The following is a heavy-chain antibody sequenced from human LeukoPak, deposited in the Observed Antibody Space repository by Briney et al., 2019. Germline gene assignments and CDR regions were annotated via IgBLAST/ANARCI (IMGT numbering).Heavy chain of an antibody. CDR3: ARDDSGVAVAGTLDY. J-gene: IGHJ4*02. Sequence: SETLSLTCTVSGYSISSGYYWGWIRQPPGKGLEWIGSIYHSGSTYYNPSLKSRVTISVDTSKNQFSLKLSSVTAADTAVYYCARDDSGVAVAGTLDYWGQGTLVTVSS. CDR2: IYHSGST. CDR1: GYSISSGYY. D-gene: IGHD6-19*01. V-gene: IGHV4-38-2*02.